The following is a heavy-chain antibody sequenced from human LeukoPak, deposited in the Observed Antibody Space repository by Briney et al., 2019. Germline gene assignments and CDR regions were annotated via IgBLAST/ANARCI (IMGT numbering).Heavy chain of an antibody. J-gene: IGHJ4*02. V-gene: IGHV1-18*01. CDR3: ARLRKVFGGADNPTGHSTPHYFDY. CDR1: GYTFSTFG. CDR2: TSIYNGNT. D-gene: IGHD3-16*01. Sequence: ASVKVSCKASGYTFSTFGISWVRQAPGQGLEWMGWTSIYNGNTNYAQKLQGRITMTTDTSTSTAYMELRSLRSDDTAVYYCARLRKVFGGADNPTGHSTPHYFDYWGQGTLVTVSS.